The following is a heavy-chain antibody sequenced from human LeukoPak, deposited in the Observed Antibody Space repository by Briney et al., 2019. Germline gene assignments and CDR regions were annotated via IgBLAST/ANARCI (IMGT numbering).Heavy chain of an antibody. CDR3: ARVGDYYYGMDV. J-gene: IGHJ6*02. V-gene: IGHV4-59*01. D-gene: IGHD3-16*01. CDR2: IYYSGST. Sequence: SETLSLTCTVSGGPISSYYWSWIRQPPGKGLEWIGYIYYSGSTNYNPSLKSRVTISVDTSKNQFSLKLSSVTAADTAVYYCARVGDYYYGMDVWGQGTTVTVSS. CDR1: GGPISSYY.